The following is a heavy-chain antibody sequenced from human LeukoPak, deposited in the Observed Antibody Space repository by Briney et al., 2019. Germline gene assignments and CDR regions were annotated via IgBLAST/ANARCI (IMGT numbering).Heavy chain of an antibody. CDR1: GYTFTSYD. CDR2: MNPNSGNT. V-gene: IGHV1-18*01. CDR3: ARVVSGYDPEHYYYYGMDV. Sequence: ASVKVSCKASGYTFTSYDINWVRQATGQGLEWMGWMNPNSGNTNYAQKLQGRVTMTTDTSTSTAYMELRSLRSDDTAVYYCARVVSGYDPEHYYYYGMDVWGQGTTVTVSS. D-gene: IGHD5-12*01. J-gene: IGHJ6*02.